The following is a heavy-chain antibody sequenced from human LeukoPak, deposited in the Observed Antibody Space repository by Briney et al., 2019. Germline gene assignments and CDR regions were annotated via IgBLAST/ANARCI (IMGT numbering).Heavy chain of an antibody. CDR2: IYYSGST. Sequence: SSETLSLTCTVSGGSISSDSYYWAWIRQPPGKGLEWIASIYYSGSTYYNPSLKSRVTISVDTSRNQFSLKLSSVTAADTAVYYCASLAVAGLSEGYWGQGTQVTVSS. D-gene: IGHD6-19*01. J-gene: IGHJ4*02. CDR3: ASLAVAGLSEGY. CDR1: GGSISSDSYY. V-gene: IGHV4-39*01.